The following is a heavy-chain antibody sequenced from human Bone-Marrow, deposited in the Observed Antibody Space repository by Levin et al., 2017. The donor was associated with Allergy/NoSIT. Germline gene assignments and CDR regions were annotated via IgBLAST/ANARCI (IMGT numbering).Heavy chain of an antibody. D-gene: IGHD5-24*01. Sequence: LSLTCAASGFTFTNAWMSWLRQAPGKGLEWVGRIKSKTYGGTTDYAAPVKGIFTISRDDSKNTLYLQMNSLKTEDTAVYYCATDREMGAFDIWGQGTMVTVSS. CDR3: ATDREMGAFDI. CDR1: GFTFTNAW. V-gene: IGHV3-15*01. J-gene: IGHJ3*02. CDR2: IKSKTYGGTT.